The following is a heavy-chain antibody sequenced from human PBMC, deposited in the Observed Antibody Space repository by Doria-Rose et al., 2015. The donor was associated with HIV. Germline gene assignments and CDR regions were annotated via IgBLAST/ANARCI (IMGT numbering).Heavy chain of an antibody. D-gene: IGHD5-12*01. CDR3: ARELRLNTSYFDY. CDR2: SYLSGST. Sequence: IGCSYLSGSTYYNPSLKSRVTIAIDTSKNQFSLKLSSVTAADTAVYYCARELRLNTSYFDYWGQGTLVSVSS. J-gene: IGHJ4*02. V-gene: IGHV4-30-4*01.